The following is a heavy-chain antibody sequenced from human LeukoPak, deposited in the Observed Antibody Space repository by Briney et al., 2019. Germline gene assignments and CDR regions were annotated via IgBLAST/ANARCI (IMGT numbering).Heavy chain of an antibody. CDR2: ISGSGGST. V-gene: IGHV3-23*01. D-gene: IGHD3-22*01. Sequence: EGSLRLSCAASGFTFSSYAMSWSRQAPGKGLEWVSSISGSGGSTYYADSVKGRFTVSRDNSKNTLYLQMNSLRAEDTAVYYCAKARGTVVPPFDYWGQGTLATVSS. CDR1: GFTFSSYA. J-gene: IGHJ4*02. CDR3: AKARGTVVPPFDY.